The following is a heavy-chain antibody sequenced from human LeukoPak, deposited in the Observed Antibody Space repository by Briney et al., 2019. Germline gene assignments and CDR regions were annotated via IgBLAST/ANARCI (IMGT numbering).Heavy chain of an antibody. Sequence: PGGALRLSCSAYGFTFSSYSMNWVRQAPWKGLEWVSSISSSSSYIYYADSVKGRFTISRDNAKNSLYLQMNSLRAEDTAVYYCARVDSGYDYIYYWGQGTLVTVSS. D-gene: IGHD5-12*01. J-gene: IGHJ4*02. V-gene: IGHV3-21*01. CDR2: ISSSSSYI. CDR1: GFTFSSYS. CDR3: ARVDSGYDYIYY.